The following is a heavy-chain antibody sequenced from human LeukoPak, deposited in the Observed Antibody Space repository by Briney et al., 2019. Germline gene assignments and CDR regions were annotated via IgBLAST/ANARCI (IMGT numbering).Heavy chain of an antibody. D-gene: IGHD7-27*01. J-gene: IGHJ4*02. CDR2: INHSGST. V-gene: IGHV4-34*01. Sequence: PSESLSLTCAVYGGSFSGYYWSWIRQPPGKGLEWIGEINHSGSTNYNPSLKSRVTISVDTSKNQFSLKLSSVTAADTAVYYCASRKLGNDYWGQGTLVTVSS. CDR1: GGSFSGYY. CDR3: ASRKLGNDY.